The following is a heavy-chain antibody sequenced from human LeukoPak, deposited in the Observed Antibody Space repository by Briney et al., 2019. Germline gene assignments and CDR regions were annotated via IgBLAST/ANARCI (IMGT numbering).Heavy chain of an antibody. Sequence: GGSLRLSCAVSGVSFSRYAVGWVRQTPGKGLQLVSTITGSGDSTFYADSVNGRFTVSRDNSKNTLYLQMSSLRADDTALYYCAFGPHQQWLLADYWGQGTLVTVSS. V-gene: IGHV3-23*01. CDR2: ITGSGDST. D-gene: IGHD6-19*01. CDR3: AFGPHQQWLLADY. CDR1: GVSFSRYA. J-gene: IGHJ4*02.